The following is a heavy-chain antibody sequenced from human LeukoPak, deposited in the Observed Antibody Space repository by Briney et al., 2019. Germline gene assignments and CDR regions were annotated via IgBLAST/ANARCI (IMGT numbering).Heavy chain of an antibody. CDR3: ASSPGYCSGGSCPSNWFDP. Sequence: ASVKVSCKASGYTFTSYGISWVRQAPGQGLEWRGWISAYNGNTNYAQKLQGRVTMTTDTSTSTAYMELRSLRSDDTAVYYCASSPGYCSGGSCPSNWFDPWGQGTLVTVSS. J-gene: IGHJ5*02. CDR2: ISAYNGNT. CDR1: GYTFTSYG. V-gene: IGHV1-18*01. D-gene: IGHD2-15*01.